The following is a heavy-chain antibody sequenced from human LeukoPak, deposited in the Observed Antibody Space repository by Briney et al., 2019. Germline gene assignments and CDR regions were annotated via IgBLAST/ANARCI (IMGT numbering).Heavy chain of an antibody. CDR2: IYTSGST. D-gene: IGHD1-26*01. V-gene: IGHV4-4*07. CDR3: AKSGGTYSSYYYYMDV. CDR1: GGSISSYY. J-gene: IGHJ6*03. Sequence: TSETLSLTCTVSGGSISSYYWSWIRQPAGKGLEWIGRIYTSGSTNYNPSLKSRVTISIDTSKNQFSLKLSSVTAADTAVYYCAKSGGTYSSYYYYMDVWGKGTTVTVSS.